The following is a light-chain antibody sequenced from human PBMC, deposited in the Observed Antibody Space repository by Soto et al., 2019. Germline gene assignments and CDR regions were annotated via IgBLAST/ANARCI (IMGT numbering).Light chain of an antibody. CDR2: EGD. CDR1: NSDIGSFHL. V-gene: IGLV2-23*01. CDR3: CSYLGNPTPR. J-gene: IGLJ1*01. Sequence: QSALTQPASVSGSPGQSITISCTGTNSDIGSFHLVSWYQQHPGKAPKLMIYEGDMRPSGVSNRVTGSNSGNTASLTISGLQDEDEADDYCCSYLGNPTPRFGTGTKLTVL.